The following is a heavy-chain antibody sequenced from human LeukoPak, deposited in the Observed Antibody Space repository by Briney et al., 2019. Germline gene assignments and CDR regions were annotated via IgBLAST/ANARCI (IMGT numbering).Heavy chain of an antibody. CDR1: GGSTSSGGYY. V-gene: IGHV4-61*08. CDR3: ARSGVTALSWVDP. D-gene: IGHD2-21*02. J-gene: IGHJ5*02. CDR2: ISYSGST. Sequence: SQTLSLTCTVSGGSTSSGGYYWSWIRQPPGKGLEWIGYISYSGSTNYNPSLKSRITISVDTSKNQFSLKLSSVTAADTAVYYCARSGVTALSWVDPWGQGTLVTVSS.